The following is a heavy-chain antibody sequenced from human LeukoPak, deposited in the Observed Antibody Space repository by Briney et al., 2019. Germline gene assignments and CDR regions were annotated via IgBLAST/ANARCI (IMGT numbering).Heavy chain of an antibody. Sequence: GRSLRLSCAASGFTFSSYGMHWVRQAPGKGLEWVAFIWYDGSNVYYADSVKGRFTFSRDNSKNTLYLQMNSLRTDDTAVYYCARGFFDVFDIWGQGTTVTVSS. V-gene: IGHV3-33*01. D-gene: IGHD3-3*01. J-gene: IGHJ3*02. CDR3: ARGFFDVFDI. CDR2: IWYDGSNV. CDR1: GFTFSSYG.